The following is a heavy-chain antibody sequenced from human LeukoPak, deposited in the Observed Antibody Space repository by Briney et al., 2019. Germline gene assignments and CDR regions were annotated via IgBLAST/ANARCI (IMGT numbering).Heavy chain of an antibody. V-gene: IGHV1-2*02. CDR3: ARSLRALSGYQHY. CDR1: GYTFTGYY. Sequence: GASVKVSCKASGYTFTGYYMHWVRQAPGQGLEWMGWINPNSGGTNYAQKFQGRVTMTRDTSISTAYMELSRLRSDDTAVYYCARSLRALSGYQHYWGPGTLVTVSS. D-gene: IGHD3-22*01. J-gene: IGHJ4*02. CDR2: INPNSGGT.